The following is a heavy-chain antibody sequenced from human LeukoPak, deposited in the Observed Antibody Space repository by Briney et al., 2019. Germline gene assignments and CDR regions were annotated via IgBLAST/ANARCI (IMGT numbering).Heavy chain of an antibody. J-gene: IGHJ5*02. D-gene: IGHD2-8*02. CDR3: ARDATGELKWFDP. V-gene: IGHV1-3*01. CDR2: INVGNGDT. CDR1: GYTLTSYA. Sequence: ASLKVSCTPSGYTLTSYAIHWVRQAPGQRLEWMGWINVGNGDTTYSQRLQDRLTITRDTTASTVYMELSSVRSEDTAVYYCARDATGELKWFDPWGQGTLVTVSS.